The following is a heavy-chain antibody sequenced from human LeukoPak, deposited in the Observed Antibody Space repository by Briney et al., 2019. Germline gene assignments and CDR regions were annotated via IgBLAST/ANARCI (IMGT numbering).Heavy chain of an antibody. J-gene: IGHJ4*02. CDR1: GYTFTGYY. D-gene: IGHD3-22*01. Sequence: ASVKVSCKASGYTFTGYYMHWVRQAPGQGLEWMGWINPNSGGTNYAQKFQGRVTVTRDTSIRTANMELSRLRSDDTAVYYCARDSGYYDSSGYYLPDYYFDYWGQGTLVTVSS. V-gene: IGHV1-2*02. CDR3: ARDSGYYDSSGYYLPDYYFDY. CDR2: INPNSGGT.